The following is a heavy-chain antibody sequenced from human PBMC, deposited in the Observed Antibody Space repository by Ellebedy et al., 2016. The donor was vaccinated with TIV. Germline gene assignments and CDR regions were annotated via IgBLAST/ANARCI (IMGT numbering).Heavy chain of an antibody. CDR3: ARDAGAIAAAENLGY. CDR1: GYTFTSYY. V-gene: IGHV1-46*01. Sequence: ASVKVSCKASGYTFTSYYMHWVRQAPGQGLEWMGIINPSGGSTSYAQKFQGRVTMARDTSTSTVYMELSSLRSEDTAVYYCARDAGAIAAAENLGYWGQGTLVSVSS. CDR2: INPSGGST. J-gene: IGHJ4*02. D-gene: IGHD6-13*01.